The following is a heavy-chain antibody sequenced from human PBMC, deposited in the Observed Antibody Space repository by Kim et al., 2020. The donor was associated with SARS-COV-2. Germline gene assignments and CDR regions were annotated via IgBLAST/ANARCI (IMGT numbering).Heavy chain of an antibody. CDR2: GTT. V-gene: IGHV3-15*01. Sequence: GTTDYAAPVTGRFTISRDDSKNTLYLQMNSLKTEDTAVYYCTTLKWELPTYWGQGTLVTVSS. D-gene: IGHD1-26*01. J-gene: IGHJ4*02. CDR3: TTLKWELPTY.